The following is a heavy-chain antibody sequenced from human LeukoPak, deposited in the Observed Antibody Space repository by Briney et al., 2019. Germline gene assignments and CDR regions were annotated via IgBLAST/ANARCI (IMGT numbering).Heavy chain of an antibody. CDR3: ARRVVGAMAFDY. CDR2: ITTTSNAV. V-gene: IGHV3-48*02. D-gene: IGHD1-26*01. CDR1: GFTFNTYA. Sequence: GGSLRLSCAASGFTFNTYAMNWVRQAPGKGLEWFSYITTTSNAVYYADSVKGRFTISRDNAKNSLYLQMNSLGDEDTAVYYCARRVVGAMAFDYWGQGTLVTVSS. J-gene: IGHJ4*02.